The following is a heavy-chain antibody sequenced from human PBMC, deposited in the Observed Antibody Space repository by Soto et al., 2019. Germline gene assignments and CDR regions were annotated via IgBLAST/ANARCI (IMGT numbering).Heavy chain of an antibody. CDR1: GGSISSSSYY. CDR3: ARHEWTNSSSWYYYYGMDV. Sequence: QLQLQESGPGLVKPSETLSLTCTVSGGSISSSSYYWGWIRQPPGKGLEWIGSIYYSGSTYYNPSLKSRVTISVDTSKNQFSLKLSSVTAADTAVYYCARHEWTNSSSWYYYYGMDVWGQGTTVTVSS. CDR2: IYYSGST. D-gene: IGHD6-13*01. V-gene: IGHV4-39*01. J-gene: IGHJ6*02.